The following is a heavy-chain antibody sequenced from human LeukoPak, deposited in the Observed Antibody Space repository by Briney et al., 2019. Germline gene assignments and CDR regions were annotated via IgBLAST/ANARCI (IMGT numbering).Heavy chain of an antibody. D-gene: IGHD5-24*01. J-gene: IGHJ4*02. CDR3: ARDSPTMGFDY. V-gene: IGHV1-69*01. CDR1: GGTFGSYT. Sequence: SVTVSCKASGGTFGSYTFSWVRQAPGQGLEWMGGIIPVFNAANYAQKFQGRVTITADGSTSTAYMELASLRSEDTAVYYCARDSPTMGFDYWGQGSLVTVSS. CDR2: IIPVFNAA.